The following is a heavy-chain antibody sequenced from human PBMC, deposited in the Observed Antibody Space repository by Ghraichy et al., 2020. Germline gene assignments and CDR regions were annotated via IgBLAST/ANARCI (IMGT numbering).Heavy chain of an antibody. V-gene: IGHV3-7*03. CDR2: IKQVGSEK. CDR1: GFTFSSYW. J-gene: IGHJ4*02. D-gene: IGHD4-17*01. Sequence: GGSLRLSCAASGFTFSSYWVSWVRQAPGKGLEWVANIKQVGSEKYYVDSVKGRFTISRDNAKNSLYLQMNTLGAEETAVYYCARGGDYLGYWGQGTLVTVSS. CDR3: ARGGDYLGY.